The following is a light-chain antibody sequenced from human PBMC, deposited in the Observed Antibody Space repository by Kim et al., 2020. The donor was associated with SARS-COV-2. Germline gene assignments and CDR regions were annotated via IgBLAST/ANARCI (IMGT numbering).Light chain of an antibody. CDR3: QQRSNWIT. CDR2: DAS. Sequence: SLSPGERATLSCRASQSVSSYLAWYQQKPGQAPRLLIYDASNRATGIPARFSGSVSGTDFTLTISSLEPEDFAVYYCQQRSNWITFGQGTRLEIK. CDR1: QSVSSY. V-gene: IGKV3-11*01. J-gene: IGKJ5*01.